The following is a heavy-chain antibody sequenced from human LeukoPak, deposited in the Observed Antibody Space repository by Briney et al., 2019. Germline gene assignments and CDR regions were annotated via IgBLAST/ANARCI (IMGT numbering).Heavy chain of an antibody. CDR3: AADSRRSSGWFLPDRFDI. J-gene: IGHJ3*02. Sequence: GASVKVSCKVSGYTLTDLSMHWVRQTPGSGPEWMGGFDPEAGETVHAQKFQGRVTMTDDTSTDTAYMELSSLRSEDTAVYYCAADSRRSSGWFLPDRFDIWGQGTKVTVSS. V-gene: IGHV1-24*01. CDR2: FDPEAGET. D-gene: IGHD6-19*01. CDR1: GYTLTDLS.